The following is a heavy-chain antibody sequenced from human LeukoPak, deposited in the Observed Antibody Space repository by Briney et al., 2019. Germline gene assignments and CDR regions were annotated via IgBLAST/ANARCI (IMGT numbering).Heavy chain of an antibody. D-gene: IGHD2-2*01. CDR3: ARDRYCSSTSCPLNGWFDP. J-gene: IGHJ5*02. Sequence: SVKVSCKASGGTFSSYAISWVRQAPGQGLEWMGRIIPIFGIANYAQKFQGRVTITADKSTSTAYMELSSLRSEDTAVYYCARDRYCSSTSCPLNGWFDPWGQGTLVTVSS. CDR1: GGTFSSYA. CDR2: IIPIFGIA. V-gene: IGHV1-69*04.